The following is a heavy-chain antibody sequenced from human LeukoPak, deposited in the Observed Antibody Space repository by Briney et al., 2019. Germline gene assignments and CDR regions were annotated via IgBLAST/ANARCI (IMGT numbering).Heavy chain of an antibody. CDR3: ARGGNPYYYGSGDTGGAFDI. J-gene: IGHJ3*02. CDR1: GGSISSYY. CDR2: IYTSGST. D-gene: IGHD3-10*01. V-gene: IGHV4-4*07. Sequence: PSETLSLTCTVSGGSISSYYWSWIRQPAGKGLEWIGRIYTSGSTNYNPSLKSRVTMSVDTSKNQFSLKVSSVTAADTAVYYCARGGNPYYYGSGDTGGAFDIWGQGTMVTVSS.